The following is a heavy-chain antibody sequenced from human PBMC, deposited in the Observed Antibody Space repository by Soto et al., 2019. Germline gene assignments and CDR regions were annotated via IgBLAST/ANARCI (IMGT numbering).Heavy chain of an antibody. V-gene: IGHV4-30-2*01. CDR1: GGSISSGGYS. J-gene: IGHJ6*02. CDR3: ASREGDYYYGMDV. CDR2: IYHSGST. Sequence: SETLSLTCAVSGGSISSGGYSWSWIRQPPGKGLEWIGYIYHSGSTYYNPSLKSRVTISVDRSKNQFSLKLSSVTAADTAVYYCASREGDYYYGMDVWGQGTTVTVSS.